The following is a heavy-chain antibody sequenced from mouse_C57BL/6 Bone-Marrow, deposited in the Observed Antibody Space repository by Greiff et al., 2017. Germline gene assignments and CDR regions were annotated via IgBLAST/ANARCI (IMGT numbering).Heavy chain of an antibody. CDR1: GYTFTSYT. Sequence: QVQLKESGAELARPGASVKMSCKASGYTFTSYTMHWVKQRPGKGLEWIGYINPSSGYTKYNQKFKDKATLTADKSSSTAYMQLSSLTSEDSAVYYCASLYGLDYWGQGTTLTVSS. CDR2: INPSSGYT. J-gene: IGHJ2*01. D-gene: IGHD1-1*01. CDR3: ASLYGLDY. V-gene: IGHV1-4*01.